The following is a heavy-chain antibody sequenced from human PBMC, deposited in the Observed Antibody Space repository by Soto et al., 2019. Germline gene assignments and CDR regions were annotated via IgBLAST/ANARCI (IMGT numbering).Heavy chain of an antibody. CDR3: ARGGIAAAAPPDY. V-gene: IGHV4-31*03. CDR2: IYYSGST. Sequence: QVQLQESGPGLVKPSQTLSLTCTVSGGSFSSGGYYWSWIRQHPGKGLEWIGYIYYSGSTYYNPPLESRGTISVDTSKNEFSLKLSSVTAADTAVYYCARGGIAAAAPPDYWGQGTLVTVSS. CDR1: GGSFSSGGYY. D-gene: IGHD6-13*01. J-gene: IGHJ4*02.